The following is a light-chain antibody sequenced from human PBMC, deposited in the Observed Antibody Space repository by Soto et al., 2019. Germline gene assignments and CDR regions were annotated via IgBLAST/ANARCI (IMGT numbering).Light chain of an antibody. J-gene: IGKJ5*01. V-gene: IGKV3-11*01. CDR1: QSINNC. CDR2: DTF. Sequence: EIVLTQSPATLSLSPGERATLSCRASQSINNCFAWYQQKPGQAPRLLIYDTFSRAPGIPARFSGSGSGTDFTLTISSLEPEDFVVYYCQQCSNWPPITFGQGTRLEIK. CDR3: QQCSNWPPIT.